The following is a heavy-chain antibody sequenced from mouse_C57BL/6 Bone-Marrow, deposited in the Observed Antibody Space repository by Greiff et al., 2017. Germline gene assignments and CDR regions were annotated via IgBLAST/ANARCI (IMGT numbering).Heavy chain of an antibody. Sequence: QVQLQQSGAELVRPGASVTLSCKASGYTFTDYEMHWVKQTPVHGLEWIGAIDPETGGTAYNQKFKGKAILTADKSSSTAYMELRSLTSEDSAFYYCTSRYYGSSYYFDYWGQGTTLTVSS. D-gene: IGHD1-1*01. V-gene: IGHV1-15*01. J-gene: IGHJ2*01. CDR1: GYTFTDYE. CDR3: TSRYYGSSYYFDY. CDR2: IDPETGGT.